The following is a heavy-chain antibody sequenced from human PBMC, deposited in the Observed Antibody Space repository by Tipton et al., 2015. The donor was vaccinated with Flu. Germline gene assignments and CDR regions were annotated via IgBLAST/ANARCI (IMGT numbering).Heavy chain of an antibody. D-gene: IGHD1-26*01. CDR1: GGSISSGSYY. V-gene: IGHV4-61*02. CDR2: IYTSGST. Sequence: TLSLTCTASGGSISSGSYYWSWIRQPAGKGLEWIGRIYTSGSTNYNPSLKSRVTISVDTSKNQFSLKLSSVTAADTAVYYCARLSGSYALDYWGQGTLVTVSS. CDR3: ARLSGSYALDY. J-gene: IGHJ4*02.